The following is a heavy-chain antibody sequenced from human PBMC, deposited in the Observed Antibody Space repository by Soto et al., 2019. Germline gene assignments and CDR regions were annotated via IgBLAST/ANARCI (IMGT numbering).Heavy chain of an antibody. Sequence: ASVKVSCKASGYTFSNYGISWVRQAPGQGLEWMGWISAYNGNIKFAQKVQGRVTMTTDTFTSTAYMELRSLRSDDTAVYYCARDHPGAGAAMFDLWGQGTLVTVSS. V-gene: IGHV1-18*01. J-gene: IGHJ5*02. CDR2: ISAYNGNI. CDR1: GYTFSNYG. D-gene: IGHD1-26*01. CDR3: ARDHPGAGAAMFDL.